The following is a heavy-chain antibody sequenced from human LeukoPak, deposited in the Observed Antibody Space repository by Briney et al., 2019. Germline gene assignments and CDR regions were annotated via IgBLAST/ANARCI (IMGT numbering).Heavy chain of an antibody. CDR3: ARLPGGADFDY. CDR1: GGSISSSSYY. D-gene: IGHD3-16*01. J-gene: IGHJ4*02. CDR2: IYYSGST. V-gene: IGHV4-39*01. Sequence: SETLSLTCTVSGGSISSSSYYWGWIRQPPGKGLEWIGSIYYSGSTYYNPSLKSRVTISVDTSKNQFSLKLSSVTAADTAVYYCARLPGGADFDYWGQGTLVTVSS.